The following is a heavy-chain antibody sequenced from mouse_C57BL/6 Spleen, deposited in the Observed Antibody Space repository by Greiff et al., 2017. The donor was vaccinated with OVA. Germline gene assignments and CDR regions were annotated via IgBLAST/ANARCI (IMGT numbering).Heavy chain of an antibody. Sequence: DVHLVESGGGLVKPGGSLKLSCAASGFTFSDYGMHWVRQAPEKGLEWVAYISSGSSTIYYANTVKGRFTFSRDNAKNTLFLQLTSLRSENMDMYYCAMYNYYGSSYEGYFDVWGKGTTVTVSS. J-gene: IGHJ1*03. CDR1: GFTFSDYG. V-gene: IGHV5-17*01. CDR3: AMYNYYGSSYEGYFDV. CDR2: ISSGSSTI. D-gene: IGHD1-1*01.